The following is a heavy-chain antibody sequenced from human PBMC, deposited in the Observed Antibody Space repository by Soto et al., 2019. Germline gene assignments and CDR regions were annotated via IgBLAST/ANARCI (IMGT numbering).Heavy chain of an antibody. Sequence: QVQLVQSGAEVKKTGSSVRVSCKTSGVTFTSYAISWVRQAPGQGLEWMGGIISVFGTTTYAQKFQGRVTITADVSTSTAYMELSSLTSGDTAMYYCAKSADRHSGTFIGKYYFVYWGQGTLVTVSS. D-gene: IGHD1-26*01. CDR2: IISVFGTT. J-gene: IGHJ4*02. CDR3: AKSADRHSGTFIGKYYFVY. V-gene: IGHV1-69*01. CDR1: GVTFTSYA.